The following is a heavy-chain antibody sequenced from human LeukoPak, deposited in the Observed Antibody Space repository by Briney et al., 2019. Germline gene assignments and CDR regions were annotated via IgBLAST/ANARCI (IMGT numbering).Heavy chain of an antibody. V-gene: IGHV4-39*07. CDR3: ARESDDCSSDAFDI. CDR1: GGSISSSSYY. D-gene: IGHD2-21*02. J-gene: IGHJ3*02. CDR2: IYYSGST. Sequence: PSETLSLTCTVSGGSISSSSYYWGWIRQPPGKGLEWIGSIYYSGSTYYNPSLKSRVTISVDTSKNQFSLKLSSVTAADTAVYYCARESDDCSSDAFDIWGQGTMVTVSS.